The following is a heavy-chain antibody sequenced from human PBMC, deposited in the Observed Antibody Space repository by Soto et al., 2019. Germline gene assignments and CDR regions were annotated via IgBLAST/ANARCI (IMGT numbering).Heavy chain of an antibody. Sequence: GGSLRLSCAASGFTFSSYSMNWVRQAPGKGLEWVSSISSSSSYIYYADSVKGRFTISRDNAKNSLYLQMNSLRAEDTAVYYCARSGDVDCSGGSCYRWDYYYYYMDVWGKGTTVTVSS. D-gene: IGHD2-15*01. J-gene: IGHJ6*03. CDR3: ARSGDVDCSGGSCYRWDYYYYYMDV. V-gene: IGHV3-21*01. CDR2: ISSSSSYI. CDR1: GFTFSSYS.